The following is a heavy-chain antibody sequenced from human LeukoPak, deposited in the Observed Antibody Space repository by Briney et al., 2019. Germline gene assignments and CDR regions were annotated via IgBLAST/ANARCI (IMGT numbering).Heavy chain of an antibody. CDR3: ARLDGYNNSFDY. V-gene: IGHV4-39*01. CDR1: GGSISSNSYY. CDR2: IYYSGST. Sequence: SETLSLTCTVSGGSISSNSYYWGWIRQPPGKGLEWIGSIYYSGSTYYNPSLKSRVTISVDTSKNQFSLKLSSVTAADTAVYYCARLDGYNNSFDYWGQGTLVTVSS. D-gene: IGHD5-24*01. J-gene: IGHJ4*02.